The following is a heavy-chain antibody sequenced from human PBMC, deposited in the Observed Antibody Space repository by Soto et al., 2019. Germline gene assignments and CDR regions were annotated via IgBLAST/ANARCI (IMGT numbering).Heavy chain of an antibody. D-gene: IGHD6-19*01. Sequence: QVQLVQSGAEVKKPGASVKVSCKASGYTFTSYAMHWVRQAPGQRLEWMGWINAGNGNTKYSQKFQGRVTITRDTSASTAYMELSSLRSEDTSVYYCATVCSRGWSSFDYWGQGTLVTVSS. V-gene: IGHV1-3*01. CDR1: GYTFTSYA. CDR3: ATVCSRGWSSFDY. J-gene: IGHJ4*02. CDR2: INAGNGNT.